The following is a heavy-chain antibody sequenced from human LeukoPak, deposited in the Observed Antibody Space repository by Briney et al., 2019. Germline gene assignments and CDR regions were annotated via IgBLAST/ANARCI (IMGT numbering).Heavy chain of an antibody. J-gene: IGHJ6*04. Sequence: PGRSLTLSCAASGFTFSSYAMHWVRQAPGKGLEWVAVISYDGSNQYSAHSVKGRFTISRDNSKNTLYLQMNSLIAEDTAVYYCARDTAVERWLQSHYYYGMGVWGEGTTVTVSS. CDR1: GFTFSSYA. V-gene: IGHV3-30-3*01. D-gene: IGHD5-24*01. CDR3: ARDTAVERWLQSHYYYGMGV. CDR2: ISYDGSNQ.